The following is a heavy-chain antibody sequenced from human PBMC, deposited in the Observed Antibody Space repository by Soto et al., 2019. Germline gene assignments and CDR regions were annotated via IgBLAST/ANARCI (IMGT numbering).Heavy chain of an antibody. Sequence: QVQLVQSGAEVKKPGASVKVSCKASGYTFTSYDINWVRQATGQGLEWMGWMNPNSGNTGYAQKYQGRVTMTRNTSISTAYMELSSLRSEDTAVYYCARGVLRFLPGNNWFDPWGQGTLVTVSS. V-gene: IGHV1-8*01. CDR3: ARGVLRFLPGNNWFDP. D-gene: IGHD3-3*01. J-gene: IGHJ5*02. CDR2: MNPNSGNT. CDR1: GYTFTSYD.